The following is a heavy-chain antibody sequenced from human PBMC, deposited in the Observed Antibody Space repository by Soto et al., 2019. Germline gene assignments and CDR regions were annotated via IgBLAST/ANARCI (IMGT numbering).Heavy chain of an antibody. CDR2: INIGNGNT. Sequence: ASVKVSCKASGYTFTYYPIHWVRKAPGQRLEWMGWINIGNGNTASSQKFQDRVTITRETSASTAYMELTSLRSEDTAVYYCAREPLCGGRCYDNYFDPWGQGTLVTVSS. J-gene: IGHJ5*02. CDR1: GYTFTYYP. D-gene: IGHD2-15*01. V-gene: IGHV1-3*04. CDR3: AREPLCGGRCYDNYFDP.